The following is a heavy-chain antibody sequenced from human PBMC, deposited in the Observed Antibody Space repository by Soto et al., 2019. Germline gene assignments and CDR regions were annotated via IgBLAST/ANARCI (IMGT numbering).Heavy chain of an antibody. CDR3: AGGGHVVVVTAALDF. V-gene: IGHV1-46*01. J-gene: IGHJ4*02. Sequence: QVQLVQSGAEVKKPGASVKVSCKASGDTFTDYYIHWVRQAPGQGLEWMGTVNPSGGHTTYAQDLLCRIPMKREPSTSTLYMKLTILTSENTAVYYCAGGGHVVVVTAALDFWGQGTLVTVSS. CDR1: GDTFTDYY. D-gene: IGHD2-21*02. CDR2: VNPSGGHT.